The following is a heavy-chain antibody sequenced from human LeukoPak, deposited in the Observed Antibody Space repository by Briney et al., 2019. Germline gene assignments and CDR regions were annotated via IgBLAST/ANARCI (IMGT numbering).Heavy chain of an antibody. V-gene: IGHV3-43*02. D-gene: IGHD3-22*01. CDR2: ISGDGRST. J-gene: IGHJ4*02. CDR1: GFSFDEYA. Sequence: AGGSLRLSCAGSGFSFDEYAMRWVRQAPGKGLEGVSLISGDGRSTYYADSVKGRFTITRDNSKNSLYLQMNSLRTEDIALYYCAKTSTNYYDSSEFGYGGQGTLVTVSS. CDR3: AKTSTNYYDSSEFGY.